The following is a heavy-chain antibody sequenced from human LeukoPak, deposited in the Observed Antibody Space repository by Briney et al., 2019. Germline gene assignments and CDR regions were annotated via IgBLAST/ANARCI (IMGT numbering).Heavy chain of an antibody. Sequence: GGSLRLSYAASGFTFSDYYMSWIRQAPGKGLEWVSYISSSGSTISYADSVQGRFTISRDNSKNTLYLQMNSLRAEDTAVYYCAKDGGYYYDSSGYYYSPSGYFDYWGQGTLVTVSS. J-gene: IGHJ4*02. CDR1: GFTFSDYY. D-gene: IGHD3-22*01. V-gene: IGHV3-11*04. CDR2: ISSSGSTI. CDR3: AKDGGYYYDSSGYYYSPSGYFDY.